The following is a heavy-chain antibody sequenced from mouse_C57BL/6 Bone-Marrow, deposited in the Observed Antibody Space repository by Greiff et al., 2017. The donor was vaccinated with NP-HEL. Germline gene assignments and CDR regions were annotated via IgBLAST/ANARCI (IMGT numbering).Heavy chain of an antibody. CDR1: GFTFSSYA. V-gene: IGHV5-4*01. J-gene: IGHJ3*01. Sequence: EVQRVESGGGLVKPGGSLKLSCAASGFTFSSYAMSWVRQTPEKRLEWVATISDGGSYTYYPDNVKGRFTISRDNAKNNLYLQMSHLKSEDTAMYYCARDPFITTVVGAYWGQGTLVTVSA. D-gene: IGHD1-1*01. CDR3: ARDPFITTVVGAY. CDR2: ISDGGSYT.